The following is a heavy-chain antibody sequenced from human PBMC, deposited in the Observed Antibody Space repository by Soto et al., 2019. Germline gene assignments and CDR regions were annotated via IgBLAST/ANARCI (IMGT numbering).Heavy chain of an antibody. CDR1: GGSISSSSYY. J-gene: IGHJ4*02. Sequence: QLQLQESGPGLVKPSETLSLTCTVSGGSISSSSYYWGWIRQPPGKGLEWIGRIYYSGSTYYNPSLKSRVTISVDTSKNQFSLKLSSVTAADTAVYYCASILGYDILTGWGQGTLVTVSS. V-gene: IGHV4-39*01. CDR2: IYYSGST. D-gene: IGHD3-9*01. CDR3: ASILGYDILTG.